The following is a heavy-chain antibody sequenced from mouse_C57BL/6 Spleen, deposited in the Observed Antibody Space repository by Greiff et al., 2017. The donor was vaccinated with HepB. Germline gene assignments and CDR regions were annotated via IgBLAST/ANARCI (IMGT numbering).Heavy chain of an antibody. CDR2: IDPNSGGT. D-gene: IGHD1-1*01. CDR3: ARSDYGSLVFYYLDY. V-gene: IGHV1-72*01. CDR1: GYTFTSYW. Sequence: VQLQQPGAELVKPGASVKLSCKASGYTFTSYWMHWVKQRPGRGLEWIGRIDPNSGGTKYNEKFKSKATLTVDKPSSTAYMQLSSLTSDDSAVSYCARSDYGSLVFYYLDYWGQGTTLTVSS. J-gene: IGHJ2*01.